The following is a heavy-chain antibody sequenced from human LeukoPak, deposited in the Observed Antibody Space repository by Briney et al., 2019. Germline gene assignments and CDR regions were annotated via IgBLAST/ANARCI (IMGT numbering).Heavy chain of an antibody. CDR3: ARELGGYFDY. J-gene: IGHJ4*02. CDR2: VYSGGST. D-gene: IGHD3-16*01. V-gene: IGHV3-66*01. Sequence: GGSLRPSCAASGFTVSSNYMSWVRQAPGKGLEWVSVVYSGGSTYYADSVKGRFTISRDNSKNTLYLQMNSLRAEDTAVYYCARELGGYFDYWGQGTLVTVSS. CDR1: GFTVSSNY.